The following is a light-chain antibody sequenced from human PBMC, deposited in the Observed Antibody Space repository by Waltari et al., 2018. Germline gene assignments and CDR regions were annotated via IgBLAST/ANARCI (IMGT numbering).Light chain of an antibody. Sequence: DIQMTQSPSTLSASVGDRVNITCRASQSVSSWLAWYQQKPGKAPKLLIYKASTLESGFPSRFSGSGSGTEFTLTISSLQPDDFAAYYCQQYEAYFLTFGQGTKVEIK. CDR2: KAS. CDR1: QSVSSW. J-gene: IGKJ1*01. CDR3: QQYEAYFLT. V-gene: IGKV1-5*03.